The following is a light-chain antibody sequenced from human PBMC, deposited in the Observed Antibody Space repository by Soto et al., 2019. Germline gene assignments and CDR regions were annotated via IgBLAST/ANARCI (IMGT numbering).Light chain of an antibody. CDR3: AAWDDRLKGHV. Sequence: QPVLTQPPSASGAPGQRVTISCSGSSSDIGGSTMHWYQQLPGTAPKLLIYRNDQRPSGVPDRFSGSKSGTSGSLAISGLLSEDEADYYCAAWDDRLKGHVFGTGTKLTVL. J-gene: IGLJ1*01. CDR2: RND. V-gene: IGLV1-44*01. CDR1: SSDIGGST.